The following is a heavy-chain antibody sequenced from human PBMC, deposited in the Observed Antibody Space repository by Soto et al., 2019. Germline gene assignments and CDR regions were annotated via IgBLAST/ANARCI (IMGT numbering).Heavy chain of an antibody. V-gene: IGHV3-53*01. Sequence: GSLRLSCAASGFTVSSNYMSWVRQAPGKGLEWVSVIYSGGSTYYADSVKGRFTISRDNSKNTLYLQMNSLRAEDTAVYYCASPLPFSYYDSSGLPDFDIWGQGTMVTASS. CDR2: IYSGGST. CDR3: ASPLPFSYYDSSGLPDFDI. J-gene: IGHJ3*02. CDR1: GFTVSSNY. D-gene: IGHD3-22*01.